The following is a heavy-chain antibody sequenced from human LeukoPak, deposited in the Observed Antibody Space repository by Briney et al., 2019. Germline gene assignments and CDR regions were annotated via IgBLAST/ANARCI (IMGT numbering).Heavy chain of an antibody. J-gene: IGHJ4*02. Sequence: GGSLRLSCAASGFNFSRHSMNWVRQAPGKGLEWVAFIRYDGSNKYYADSVKGRFTISRDNSKNTLYLQMNSLRAEDTAVYYCAKTYYYGSGSYDYWGQGTLVTVSS. D-gene: IGHD3-10*01. V-gene: IGHV3-30*02. CDR1: GFNFSRHS. CDR3: AKTYYYGSGSYDY. CDR2: IRYDGSNK.